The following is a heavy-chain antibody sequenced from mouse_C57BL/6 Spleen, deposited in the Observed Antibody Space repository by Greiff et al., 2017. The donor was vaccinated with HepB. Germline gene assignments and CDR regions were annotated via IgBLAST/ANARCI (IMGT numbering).Heavy chain of an antibody. V-gene: IGHV1-15*01. CDR1: GYTFTDYE. Sequence: VQLQQSGAELVRPGASVTLSCKASGYTFTDYEMHWVKQTPVHGLEWIGAIDPETGGTAYNQKFKGKAILTADKSSSTAYMELRSLTSEDSAVYYCTSPITTGFDYWGQGTTLTVSS. CDR2: IDPETGGT. CDR3: TSPITTGFDY. J-gene: IGHJ2*01. D-gene: IGHD1-2*01.